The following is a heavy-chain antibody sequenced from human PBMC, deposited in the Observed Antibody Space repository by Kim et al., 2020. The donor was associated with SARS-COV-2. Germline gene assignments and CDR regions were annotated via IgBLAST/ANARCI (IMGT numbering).Heavy chain of an antibody. Sequence: GGSLRLSCAASGFTFSSYAMSWVRQAPGKGLEWVSAISGIGGSTYYADSVNGRFTISRDNSKNTLYLQMNSLRAEDTAVYYCAKVRITMIVVVLRSVGYGMDVFGPGTTVTVS. CDR1: GFTFSSYA. J-gene: IGHJ6*02. D-gene: IGHD3-22*01. V-gene: IGHV3-23*01. CDR2: ISGIGGST. CDR3: AKVRITMIVVVLRSVGYGMDV.